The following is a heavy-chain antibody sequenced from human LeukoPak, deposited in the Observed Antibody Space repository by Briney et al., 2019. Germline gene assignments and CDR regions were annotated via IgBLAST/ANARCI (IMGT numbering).Heavy chain of an antibody. J-gene: IGHJ4*02. D-gene: IGHD3-10*01. V-gene: IGHV3-30*02. CDR1: GFTFSTYG. Sequence: QSGGSLRLSCAASGFTFSTYGMHWVRQAPGKGLEWVSFIRYVGVNKYYADSVKGRFTISRDNSKNTLYLQMNSLRAEDTAVYYCAKDHRNSGSLFDYWGQGTLVTVSS. CDR2: IRYVGVNK. CDR3: AKDHRNSGSLFDY.